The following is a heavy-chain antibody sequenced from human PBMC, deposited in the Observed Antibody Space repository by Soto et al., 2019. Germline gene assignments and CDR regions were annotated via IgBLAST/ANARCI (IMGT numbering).Heavy chain of an antibody. Sequence: GGSLRLSCAASGFTFSSYAMHWVRQAPGKGLEWVAVISYDGSNKYYADSVKGRFTISRDNFKNTLYLQMNSLRAEDTAVYYCARDYYYDSSGLPLTWAPWGQGTLVTVSS. V-gene: IGHV3-30-3*01. CDR1: GFTFSSYA. D-gene: IGHD3-22*01. CDR2: ISYDGSNK. J-gene: IGHJ5*02. CDR3: ARDYYYDSSGLPLTWAP.